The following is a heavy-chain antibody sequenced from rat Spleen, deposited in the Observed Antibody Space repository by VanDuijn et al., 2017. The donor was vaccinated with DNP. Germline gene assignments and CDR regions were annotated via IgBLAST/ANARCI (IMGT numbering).Heavy chain of an antibody. D-gene: IGHD1-6*01. CDR1: GFTFSSYW. CDR3: ARTMYTTDYLDY. V-gene: IGHV5-58*01. J-gene: IGHJ2*01. Sequence: EVQLVETGGGLVQPGRSLKLSCVASGFTFSSYWMFWIRQAPGKGLEWVASINTDGGSTYYPDSVKGRFTISRDNAKSTLYLQMNTLRPEDTATYYCARTMYTTDYLDYWGQGVMVTVSS. CDR2: INTDGGST.